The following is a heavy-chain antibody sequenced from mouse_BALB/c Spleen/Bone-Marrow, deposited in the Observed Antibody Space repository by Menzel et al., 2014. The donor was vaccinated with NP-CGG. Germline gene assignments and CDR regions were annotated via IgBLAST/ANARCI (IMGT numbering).Heavy chain of an antibody. D-gene: IGHD3-1*01. CDR1: GFSLTSYG. V-gene: IGHV2-9*02. CDR3: ARDRELSYAMDY. Sequence: QVQLQQSGPGLVAPSQSLSITCTVSGFSLTSYGVHWVRQPPGKGLERLGVIWAGGSTNYNSALMSRLSISKDNSKSXVFLKMNSLQTDDTAMYYCARDRELSYAMDYWGQGTSVTVSS. CDR2: IWAGGST. J-gene: IGHJ4*01.